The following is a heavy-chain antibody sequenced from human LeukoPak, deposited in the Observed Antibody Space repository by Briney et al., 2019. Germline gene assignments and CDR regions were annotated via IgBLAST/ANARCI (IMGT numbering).Heavy chain of an antibody. CDR3: ARAPRGYSYGTLGY. D-gene: IGHD5-18*01. J-gene: IGHJ4*02. Sequence: GGSLRLSCAASGFTFSSYWMHWVREAPGKGLVWVSRINSDGSSTRYADSVEGRFTISRDNAKNTLYLQMNSLRAEDTAVYYCARAPRGYSYGTLGYWGQGTLVTVSS. CDR1: GFTFSSYW. V-gene: IGHV3-74*01. CDR2: INSDGSST.